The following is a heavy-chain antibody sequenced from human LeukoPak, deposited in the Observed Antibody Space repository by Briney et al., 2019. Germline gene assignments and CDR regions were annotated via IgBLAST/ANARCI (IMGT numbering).Heavy chain of an antibody. Sequence: GGSLRLSCAASGFTFNDYVMTWVRQVPGKGLEWVSSISASGAMTYYADSVKGRFTVSRDNSKSTLYLQMSRPTAADTAVYNCAKDRSIGTYYTFDHWGQGTLVTVSS. CDR3: AKDRSIGTYYTFDH. V-gene: IGHV3-23*01. D-gene: IGHD1-26*01. J-gene: IGHJ4*02. CDR1: GFTFNDYV. CDR2: ISASGAMT.